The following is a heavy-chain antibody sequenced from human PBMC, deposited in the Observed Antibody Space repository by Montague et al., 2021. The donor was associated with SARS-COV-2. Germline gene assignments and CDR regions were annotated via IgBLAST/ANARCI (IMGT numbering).Heavy chain of an antibody. D-gene: IGHD3-22*01. Sequence: SETLSLTCTVSGGSISSSSYYWGWIRQPPGKGLEWIGSIYDSGSTYYNPSLKSRVTISVDTSKNQFSLKLSSVTAADTAVYYCARRCRNPMIVVAIIGGFDIWGQGTMVTVSS. CDR1: GGSISSSSYY. J-gene: IGHJ3*02. CDR2: IYDSGST. CDR3: ARRCRNPMIVVAIIGGFDI. V-gene: IGHV4-39*01.